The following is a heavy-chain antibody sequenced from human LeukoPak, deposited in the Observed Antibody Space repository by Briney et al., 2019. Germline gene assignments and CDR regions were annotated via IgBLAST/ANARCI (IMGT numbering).Heavy chain of an antibody. V-gene: IGHV4-59*12. Sequence: RTSETLSLTCTVSGGSISSYYWSWIRQPPGKGLEWIGYIYYSGSTNYNPSLKSRVTMSVDTSKNQFSLKLSSVTAADTAVYYCARDLGSVRGGDYWGQGTLVTASS. CDR1: GGSISSYY. CDR3: ARDLGSVRGGDY. D-gene: IGHD3-10*01. CDR2: IYYSGST. J-gene: IGHJ4*02.